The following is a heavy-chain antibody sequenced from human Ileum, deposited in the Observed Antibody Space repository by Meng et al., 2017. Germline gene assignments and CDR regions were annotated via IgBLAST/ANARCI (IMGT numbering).Heavy chain of an antibody. V-gene: IGHV3-74*01. CDR1: GLTFSNYW. CDR2: IKYDGTST. J-gene: IGHJ5*02. D-gene: IGHD3-16*02. Sequence: VALVEAGGGLVRPGGVLRLSCVVSGLTFSNYWMHWVRQVPGKGLVWVSRIKYDGTSTYYADSVRGRFTISRDNAKNTLYLQMNSLRAEDTAVYYCAISDWFDPWGQGTLVTVSS. CDR3: AISDWFDP.